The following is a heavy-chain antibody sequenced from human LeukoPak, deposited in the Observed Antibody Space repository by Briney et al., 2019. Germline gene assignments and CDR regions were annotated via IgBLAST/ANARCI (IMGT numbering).Heavy chain of an antibody. CDR3: ARDLPDSYGPEGNWYFDL. CDR1: GFTVSSNY. D-gene: IGHD5-18*01. Sequence: PGGSLRLSCAASGFTVSSNYMSWVRQVPGKGLVWVSRINSDGSSTSYADSVKGRFTISRDNAKNTLYLRMNSLRAEDTAVYYCARDLPDSYGPEGNWYFDLWDRGTLVTVSS. V-gene: IGHV3-74*01. CDR2: INSDGSST. J-gene: IGHJ2*01.